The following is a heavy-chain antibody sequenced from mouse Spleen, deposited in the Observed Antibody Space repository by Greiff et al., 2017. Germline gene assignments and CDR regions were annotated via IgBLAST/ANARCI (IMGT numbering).Heavy chain of an antibody. J-gene: IGHJ4*01. CDR1: GFTFSDYY. D-gene: IGHD1-1*01. CDR3: ARQGGYYGTYAMDY. V-gene: IGHV5-12*02. CDR2: ISNGGGST. Sequence: EVQRVESGGGLVQPGGSLKLSCATSGFTFSDYYMYWVRQTPEKRLEWVAYISNGGGSTYYPDTVKGRFTISRDNAKNTLYLQMSRLKSEDTAMYYCARQGGYYGTYAMDYWGQGTSVTVSS.